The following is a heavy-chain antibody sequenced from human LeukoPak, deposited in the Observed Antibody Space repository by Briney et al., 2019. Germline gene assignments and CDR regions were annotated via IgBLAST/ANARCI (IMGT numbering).Heavy chain of an antibody. CDR2: ISSSSSTI. D-gene: IGHD3-10*01. Sequence: PGGSLRLSCAASGFTFCSYRMNWVRQAPGKGLEWVSYISSSSSTIYYADSVKGRFTISRDNAKNSLYLQMNSLRAEYRAMYCGAKEGYGSGVDYWGQGTLVTVSS. CDR3: AKEGYGSGVDY. J-gene: IGHJ4*02. V-gene: IGHV3-48*04. CDR1: GFTFCSYR.